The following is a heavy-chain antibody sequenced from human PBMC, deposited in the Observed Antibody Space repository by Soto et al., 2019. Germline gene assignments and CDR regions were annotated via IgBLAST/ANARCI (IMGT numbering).Heavy chain of an antibody. CDR1: GGSFSGYQ. D-gene: IGHD3-10*01. CDR3: ARGLILWFGEFSRRGGYYYYMDV. Sequence: QVQLQQWGAGLLKPSETLSLTCAVYGGSFSGYQWTWIRQTPGKGLELIGVINDSGNINYNPSLTSRVTILVDTAKTQISLKLSSVTAADTAVYYSARGLILWFGEFSRRGGYYYYMDVWGKGTSVTVSS. J-gene: IGHJ6*03. V-gene: IGHV4-34*01. CDR2: INDSGNI.